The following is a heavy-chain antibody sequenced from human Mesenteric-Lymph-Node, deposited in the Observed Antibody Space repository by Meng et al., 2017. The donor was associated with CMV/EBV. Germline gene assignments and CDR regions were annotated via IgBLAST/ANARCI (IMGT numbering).Heavy chain of an antibody. CDR2: INPNSGGT. D-gene: IGHD3-10*01. V-gene: IGHV1-2*06. CDR1: GYTFTGYY. CDR3: ARVEILWFGGNFDY. J-gene: IGHJ4*02. Sequence: KASGYTFTGYYMHWVRQAPGQGLEWMGRINPNSGGTNYAQKFQGRVTMTRDTSISTAYMELSRLRSDDTAVYYCARVEILWFGGNFDYWGQGTLVTVSS.